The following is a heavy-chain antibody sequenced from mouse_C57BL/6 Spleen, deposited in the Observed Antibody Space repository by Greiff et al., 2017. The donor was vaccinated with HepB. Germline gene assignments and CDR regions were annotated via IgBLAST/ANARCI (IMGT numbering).Heavy chain of an antibody. V-gene: IGHV1-18*01. Sequence: EVQLQQSGPELVKPGASVKIPCKASGYTFTDYNMDWVKQSHGKSLEWIGDTNPNNGGTIYNQKFKGKATLTVDKSSSTAYMELRSLTSEDTAVYYCARKYYYGSSYGYYWYFDVWGTGTTVTVSS. D-gene: IGHD1-1*01. J-gene: IGHJ1*03. CDR2: TNPNNGGT. CDR1: GYTFTDYN. CDR3: ARKYYYGSSYGYYWYFDV.